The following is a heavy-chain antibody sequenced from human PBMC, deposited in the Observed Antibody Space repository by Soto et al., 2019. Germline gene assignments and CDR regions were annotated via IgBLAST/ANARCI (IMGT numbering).Heavy chain of an antibody. CDR1: VGSISSGDYY. CDR2: IYYSGST. CDR3: ARVLPPPYLRSPYYYYGMDV. V-gene: IGHV4-30-4*01. Sequence: SETLSLTCTVSVGSISSGDYYWRWIRRPPGKGLGWIGYIYYSGSTYYNPSLKSRVTISVDTSKNQFSLKLSSVTAADTAVYYCARVLPPPYLRSPYYYYGMDVWGQGTTVTAP. J-gene: IGHJ6*02.